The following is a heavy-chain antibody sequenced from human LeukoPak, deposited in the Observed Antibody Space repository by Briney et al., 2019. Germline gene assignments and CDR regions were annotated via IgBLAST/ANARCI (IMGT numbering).Heavy chain of an antibody. J-gene: IGHJ5*02. Sequence: SETLSLTCAVYGGSFSGYYWSWIRQPPGKGLEWIGYIYYSGSTYYNPSLKSRVTISVDTSKNQFSLKLSSVTAADTAVYYCARDRVVFYYGSGRHPLAAWFDPWGQGTLVTVSS. CDR2: IYYSGST. D-gene: IGHD3-10*01. CDR1: GGSFSGYY. V-gene: IGHV4-30-4*08. CDR3: ARDRVVFYYGSGRHPLAAWFDP.